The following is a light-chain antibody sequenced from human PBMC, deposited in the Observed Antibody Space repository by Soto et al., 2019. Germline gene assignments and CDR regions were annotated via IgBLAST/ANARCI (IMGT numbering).Light chain of an antibody. V-gene: IGLV1-40*01. CDR2: GNT. CDR3: QSYDSSLSAVV. Sequence: QSVLTQPPSVSGAPGQRVTISCTGSSSNIGAIYDVHWYQHLPGTAPKLLIYGNTNRPSGVPDRFSGSKSGPSASLAITGLHAEDEADYYCQSYDSSLSAVVFGGGTKLTVL. CDR1: SSNIGAIYD. J-gene: IGLJ2*01.